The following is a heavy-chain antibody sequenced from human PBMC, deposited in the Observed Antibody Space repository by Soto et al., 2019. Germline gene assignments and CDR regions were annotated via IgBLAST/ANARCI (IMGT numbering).Heavy chain of an antibody. CDR3: AREGSYDTMDY. V-gene: IGHV3-48*03. J-gene: IGHJ4*02. D-gene: IGHD3-22*01. CDR2: ISSSGSTV. Sequence: ESGGGLVQPGGSLRLSCVASGFTFSSSEMNWVRLAPGKGLEWVSYISSSGSTVYHADSVEGRLTISRDNANNSLFLQMNSLRAEDTALYYCAREGSYDTMDYWGRGTLVTVSS. CDR1: GFTFSSSE.